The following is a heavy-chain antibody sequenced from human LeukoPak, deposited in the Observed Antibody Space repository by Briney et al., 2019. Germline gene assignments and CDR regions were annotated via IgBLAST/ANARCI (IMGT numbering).Heavy chain of an antibody. CDR3: ARDRRGSSWGYYFDY. J-gene: IGHJ4*02. D-gene: IGHD2-15*01. V-gene: IGHV3-20*04. CDR1: GFTFDDYG. Sequence: GGSLRPSCAASGFTFDDYGMSWVRQAPGKGLEWVSGINWNGGSTGYADSVKGRFTISRDNAKNSLYLQMNSLRAEDTALYYCARDRRGSSWGYYFDYWGQGTLVTVSS. CDR2: INWNGGST.